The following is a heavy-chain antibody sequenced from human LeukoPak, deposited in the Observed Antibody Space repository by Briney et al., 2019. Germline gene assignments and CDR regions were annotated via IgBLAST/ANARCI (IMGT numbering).Heavy chain of an antibody. J-gene: IGHJ6*03. CDR1: GFTFSSYG. D-gene: IGHD2-15*01. V-gene: IGHV3-23*01. Sequence: PGGSLILSCAASGFTFSSYGMSWVRQAPGQGLEWVSAVSSSGGTTYYADSVKGRFTISRDNSKNTLSLQMNSLRAEDTAIYYCAKNGDRGAYCSGGSCYPYYYYYMDVWGKGTTVTISS. CDR3: AKNGDRGAYCSGGSCYPYYYYYMDV. CDR2: VSSSGGTT.